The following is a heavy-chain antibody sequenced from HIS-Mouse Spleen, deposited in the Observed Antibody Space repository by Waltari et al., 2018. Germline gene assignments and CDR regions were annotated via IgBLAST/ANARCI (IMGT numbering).Heavy chain of an antibody. CDR3: AREIPYSSSWYDWYFDL. D-gene: IGHD6-13*01. V-gene: IGHV4-39*07. J-gene: IGHJ2*01. CDR2: IYYGGST. CDR1: GGSISSSSYY. Sequence: QLQLQESGPGLVKPSETLSLTCTVSGGSISSSSYYWGWIRQPPGKGLEWIGSIYYGGSTHYNPSLKSRVTISVDTSKNQFSLKLSSVPAADTAVYYCAREIPYSSSWYDWYFDLWGRGTLVTVSS.